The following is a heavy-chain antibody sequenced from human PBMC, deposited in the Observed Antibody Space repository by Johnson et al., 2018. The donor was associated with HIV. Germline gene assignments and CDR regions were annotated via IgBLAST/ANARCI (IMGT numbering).Heavy chain of an antibody. CDR2: IKTKSDGGTI. V-gene: IGHV3-15*01. CDR3: TTDWEYYYGAGRLDAFDM. J-gene: IGHJ3*02. Sequence: EVQLVESGGGVVQPGGSLRLSCVASGLTFSSAWMGWVRQAPGKGLEWVGRIKTKSDGGTIDYNAPVKGRFTISRDDSKNTLYLQMNSLKTEDTAGYYCTTDWEYYYGAGRLDAFDMWRQGTMVSVSS. D-gene: IGHD3-10*01. CDR1: GLTFSSAW.